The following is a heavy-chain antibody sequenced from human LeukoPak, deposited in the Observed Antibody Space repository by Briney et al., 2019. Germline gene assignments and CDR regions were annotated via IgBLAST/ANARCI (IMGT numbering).Heavy chain of an antibody. D-gene: IGHD3-10*01. J-gene: IGHJ6*03. CDR1: GFTFSSYG. CDR3: ARDASVFGGLYYYYYYMDV. CDR2: ISYDGSNK. Sequence: GGSLRLSCAASGFTFSSYGMHWVRQAPGKGLEWVAVISYDGSNKYYADSVKGRFTISRDNSKNTLYLQMNSLRAEDTAVYYCARDASVFGGLYYYYYYMDVWGKGTTVTVSS. V-gene: IGHV3-30*19.